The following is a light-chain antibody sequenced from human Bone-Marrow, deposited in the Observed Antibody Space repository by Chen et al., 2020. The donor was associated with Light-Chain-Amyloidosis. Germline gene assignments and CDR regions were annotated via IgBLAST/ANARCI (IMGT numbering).Light chain of an antibody. CDR1: NIGSTS. Sequence: SYVLTQPSSVSVAPGQTATIACGGNNIGSTSVYWYQQTPGQAPLLVVYDDSDPPSGIPERLSGSNSGNTATLTISRVEAGDEADYYCQVWDRSSDRPVFGGGTKLTVL. J-gene: IGLJ3*02. V-gene: IGLV3-21*02. CDR3: QVWDRSSDRPV. CDR2: DDS.